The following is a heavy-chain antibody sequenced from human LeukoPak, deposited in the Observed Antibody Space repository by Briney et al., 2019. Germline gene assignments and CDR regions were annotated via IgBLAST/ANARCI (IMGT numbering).Heavy chain of an antibody. CDR1: GGTSSSYA. D-gene: IGHD6-19*01. Sequence: SSVKVSCKASGGTSSSYAISWVRQAPGQGLEWMGGIIPIFGTANYAQKFQGRVTITADESTSTAYMELSSLRSEDTAVYYCARGGYSSGLLDYWGQGTLVTVSS. CDR3: ARGGYSSGLLDY. CDR2: IIPIFGTA. J-gene: IGHJ4*02. V-gene: IGHV1-69*01.